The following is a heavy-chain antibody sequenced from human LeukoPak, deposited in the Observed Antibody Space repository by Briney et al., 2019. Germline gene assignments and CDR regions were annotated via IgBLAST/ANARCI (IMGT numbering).Heavy chain of an antibody. CDR1: GYTFTGYY. Sequence: ASVKVSCKASGYTFTGYYMQWVRQAPGQGLEWMGRINPNSGGTDYAQNFQGRVTMTRDTSISTVYMELSSLKSNDTAVYYCARQGPLGTWFDPWGQGTLVTVSS. J-gene: IGHJ5*02. D-gene: IGHD7-27*01. CDR2: INPNSGGT. CDR3: ARQGPLGTWFDP. V-gene: IGHV1-2*06.